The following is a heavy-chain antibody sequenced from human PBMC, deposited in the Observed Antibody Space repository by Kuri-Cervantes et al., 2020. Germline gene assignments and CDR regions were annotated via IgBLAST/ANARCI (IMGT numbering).Heavy chain of an antibody. D-gene: IGHD3-22*01. CDR1: GGSISSGGYY. Sequence: SETLSLTCTVSGGSISSGGYYWSRIRQHPGKGLEWIGYIYYSGSTYYNPSLKSRVTISVDTSKNQFSLKLSSVTAADTAVYYCARGGYYYDSSGSLDYWGQGTLVTVSS. CDR2: IYYSGST. CDR3: ARGGYYYDSSGSLDY. V-gene: IGHV4-31*03. J-gene: IGHJ4*02.